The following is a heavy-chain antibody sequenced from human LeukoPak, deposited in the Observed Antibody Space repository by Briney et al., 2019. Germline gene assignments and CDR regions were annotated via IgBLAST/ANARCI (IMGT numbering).Heavy chain of an antibody. J-gene: IGHJ5*02. Sequence: GGSLRLSCAASGFTFSSYSMNWVRQAPGKGLEWVSSISSSSSYIYYADSVKGRFTISRDNAKDSLYLQMNSLRAEDTAVYYCARDLLKTYIVVVPAAFDPWGQGTLVTVSS. D-gene: IGHD2-2*01. CDR3: ARDLLKTYIVVVPAAFDP. V-gene: IGHV3-21*01. CDR2: ISSSSSYI. CDR1: GFTFSSYS.